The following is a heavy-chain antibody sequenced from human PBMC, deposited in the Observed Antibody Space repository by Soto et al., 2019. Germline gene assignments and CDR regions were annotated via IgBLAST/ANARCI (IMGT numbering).Heavy chain of an antibody. CDR2: IWYDGSNK. CDR1: GFTFSSYG. D-gene: IGHD4-17*01. Sequence: GGSLRLSCAASGFTFSSYGMHWVRQAPGKGLELVAVIWYDGSNKYYADSVKGRFTISRDNSKNTLYLQMNSLRAEDTAVYYCARDRGDYDPSAFDIWGQGTMVTVSS. J-gene: IGHJ3*02. CDR3: ARDRGDYDPSAFDI. V-gene: IGHV3-33*01.